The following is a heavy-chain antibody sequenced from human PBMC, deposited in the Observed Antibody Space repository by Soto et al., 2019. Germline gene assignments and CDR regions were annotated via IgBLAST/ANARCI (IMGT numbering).Heavy chain of an antibody. Sequence: QRGGSLRLSCAASGFTFSIHEMNWVRQAPGKGLEWVSYISSIGVATYYADSVKGRFTISRDNAKNSLYLQMNSLRAEDTAVYYCAREGRVGGIDYWGQGTPVTVSS. V-gene: IGHV3-48*03. D-gene: IGHD6-19*01. J-gene: IGHJ4*02. CDR2: ISSIGVAT. CDR1: GFTFSIHE. CDR3: AREGRVGGIDY.